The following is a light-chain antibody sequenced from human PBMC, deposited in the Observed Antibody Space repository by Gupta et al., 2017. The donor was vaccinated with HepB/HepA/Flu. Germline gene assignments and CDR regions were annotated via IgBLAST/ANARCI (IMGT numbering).Light chain of an antibody. CDR2: KAS. J-gene: IGKJ1*01. CDR1: QSISSW. CDR3: QQYNSYSKT. Sequence: PSPSTLSASVGDRVTITCRASQSISSWLAWYQQKPGKAPKPLIYKASSLESGVPSRFSGSGSGTEFTLTISSLQPDDFATYYCQQYNSYSKTFGQGTKVEIK. V-gene: IGKV1-5*03.